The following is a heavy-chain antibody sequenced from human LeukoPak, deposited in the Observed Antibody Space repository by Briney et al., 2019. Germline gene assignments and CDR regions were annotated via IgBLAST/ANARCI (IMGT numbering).Heavy chain of an antibody. J-gene: IGHJ4*02. CDR3: TTDSSSSWSDY. V-gene: IGHV3-48*01. Sequence: GGSLRLSCAASGFTFSPYSLNWVRQAPGKGLEWISYISSSTTSIYYADSVKGRFTISRDNAKNSLYLQMNSLRAEDTAVYYCTTDSSSSWSDYWGQGTLVTVSS. CDR2: ISSSTTSI. CDR1: GFTFSPYS. D-gene: IGHD6-13*01.